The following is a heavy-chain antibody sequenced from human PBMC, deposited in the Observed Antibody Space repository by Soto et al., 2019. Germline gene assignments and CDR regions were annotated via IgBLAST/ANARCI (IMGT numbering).Heavy chain of an antibody. CDR2: IRSKAYGGTT. CDR1: GFSFGDYS. Sequence: GGSLRLSCTASGFSFGDYSMSWLRQAPGKGLEWVGFIRSKAYGGTTEYAASVKGRFTISRDDSKSIAYLQMNSLKTEDTAVYYCTRAPQLELRPHKWGQGTLVTVSS. CDR3: TRAPQLELRPHK. J-gene: IGHJ4*02. D-gene: IGHD1-7*01. V-gene: IGHV3-49*03.